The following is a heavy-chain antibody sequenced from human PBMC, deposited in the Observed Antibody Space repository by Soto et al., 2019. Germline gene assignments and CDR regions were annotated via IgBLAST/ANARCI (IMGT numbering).Heavy chain of an antibody. D-gene: IGHD5-18*01. CDR3: ARDERGYNYVSDYGLDV. Sequence: QVQLVQSGAELKKPGSSVKVSCEASGGTFNSHTIIAWVRQAPGQGPEWMGRIIPTLDIVDYAQKFQDRVTITADRHTNTAFMELRSLVSEDTAVYYCARDERGYNYVSDYGLDVWGQGTTVTVS. V-gene: IGHV1-69*08. CDR2: IIPTLDIV. CDR1: GGTFNSHT. J-gene: IGHJ6*02.